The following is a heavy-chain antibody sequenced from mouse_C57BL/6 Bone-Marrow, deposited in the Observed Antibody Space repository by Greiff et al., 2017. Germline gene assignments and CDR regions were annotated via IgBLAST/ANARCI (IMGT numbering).Heavy chain of an antibody. J-gene: IGHJ3*01. D-gene: IGHD2-1*01. V-gene: IGHV3-6*01. CDR3: ASGGIYYGTPRGFAY. Sequence: EVKLEESGPGLVKPSQSLSLTCSVTGYSITSGYYWNWIRQFPGNKLAWMGYISYDGSNNYNPSLKNRISITRDTSKNQFFLKLNSVTTEDTATYYCASGGIYYGTPRGFAYWGQGTLVTVSA. CDR1: GYSITSGYY. CDR2: ISYDGSN.